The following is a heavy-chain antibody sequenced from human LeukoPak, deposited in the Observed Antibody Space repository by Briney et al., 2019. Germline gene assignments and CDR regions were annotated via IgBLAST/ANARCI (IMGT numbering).Heavy chain of an antibody. V-gene: IGHV5-51*01. D-gene: IGHD3-9*01. CDR3: ARTSNSDWLHYFDY. Sequence: GAPLKISCKRSESRFTNYWISGARRLPGKGLEWMGIISPGDSDTRYSPSFQGQVTISADKSINTAYLQWSSLKASDTAIYYCARTSNSDWLHYFDYWGQGALVTVSS. CDR2: ISPGDSDT. CDR1: ESRFTNYW. J-gene: IGHJ4*02.